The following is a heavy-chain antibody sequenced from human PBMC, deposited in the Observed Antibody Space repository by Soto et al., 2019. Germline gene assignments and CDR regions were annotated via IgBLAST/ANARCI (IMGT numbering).Heavy chain of an antibody. J-gene: IGHJ5*02. Sequence: GGSLRLSCAASGFTFSSYLMSWVRQAPEKELEWVANIKQDGSEKYYVDSVKGRFTISRDNDKNSLYLQMNSLRAEDTAVYYCVRVRENYDFWSGYYYWFDPWGQGILVTVSS. CDR1: GFTFSSYL. CDR2: IKQDGSEK. D-gene: IGHD3-3*01. V-gene: IGHV3-7*02. CDR3: VRVRENYDFWSGYYYWFDP.